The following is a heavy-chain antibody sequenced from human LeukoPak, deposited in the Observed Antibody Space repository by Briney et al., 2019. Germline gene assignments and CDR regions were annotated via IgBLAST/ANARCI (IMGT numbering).Heavy chain of an antibody. J-gene: IGHJ6*02. Sequence: GVLRLSCAASGFTFSSYWMNWARQAPGKGLEWVASINHNGNVNYYVDSVKGRFTISREDSKNTLYLQMNSLRDEETAVYCCARADYGGNPYYYGMGVWGQGTTVIVSS. CDR3: ARADYGGNPYYYGMGV. D-gene: IGHD4-23*01. CDR1: GFTFSSYW. V-gene: IGHV3-7*01. CDR2: INHNGNVN.